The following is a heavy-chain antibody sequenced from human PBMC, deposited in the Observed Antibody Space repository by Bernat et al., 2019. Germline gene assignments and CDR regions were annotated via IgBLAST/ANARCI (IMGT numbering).Heavy chain of an antibody. D-gene: IGHD2-15*01. V-gene: IGHV3-23*01. J-gene: IGHJ4*02. Sequence: EVQLLESGGGLVQPGGSLGLSCAASGFTFSSYAMSWVRQAPGKGLEWVSAISGSGGSTYYADSVKGRFTISRDNSKNTLYLQMNSLRAEDTAVYYCAKVGCSGGSCYSGWFDYWGQGTLVTVSS. CDR1: GFTFSSYA. CDR3: AKVGCSGGSCYSGWFDY. CDR2: ISGSGGST.